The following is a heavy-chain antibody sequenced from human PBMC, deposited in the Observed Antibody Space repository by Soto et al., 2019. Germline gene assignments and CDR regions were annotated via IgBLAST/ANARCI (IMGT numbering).Heavy chain of an antibody. CDR1: GFTFSSYG. V-gene: IGHV3-30*18. J-gene: IGHJ3*02. D-gene: IGHD1-26*01. Sequence: GGSLRLSSAASGFTFSSYGMHWVRQAPGKGLEWVAVISYDGSNKYYADSVKGRFTISRDNSKNTLYLQMNSLRAEDTAVYYCAKDIVGAFDIWGQGTMVTVSS. CDR3: AKDIVGAFDI. CDR2: ISYDGSNK.